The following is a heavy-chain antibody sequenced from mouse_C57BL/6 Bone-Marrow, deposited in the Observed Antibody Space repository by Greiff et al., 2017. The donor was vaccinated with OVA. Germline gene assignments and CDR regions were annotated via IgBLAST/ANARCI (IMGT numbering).Heavy chain of an antibody. Sequence: QVQLQQSGAELARPGASVKLSCKASGYTFTSYGISWVKQRTGQGLEWIGEIYPRSGNTYYNEKFKGKATLTADKSSSTAYMELRSLTSEDAAVYFCAIITYWYFDVWGTGTTVTVSS. CDR3: AIITYWYFDV. CDR1: GYTFTSYG. D-gene: IGHD1-1*01. J-gene: IGHJ1*03. CDR2: IYPRSGNT. V-gene: IGHV1-81*01.